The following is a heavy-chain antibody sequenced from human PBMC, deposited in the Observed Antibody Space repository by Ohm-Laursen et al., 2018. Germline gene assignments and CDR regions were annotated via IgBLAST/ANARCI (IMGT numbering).Heavy chain of an antibody. V-gene: IGHV4-61*01. CDR2: IYSGGNT. J-gene: IGHJ4*02. CDR1: GDSLSSGPEN. Sequence: SETLSLTCTVSGDSLSSGPENWSWIRQPPGQGLEYIGFIYSGGNTNYNPSLKNRVTMSVDTSKNQFSLKLNSVTAADTAVYYCARGRHTTGWPYFDNWGPGTLVIVSP. CDR3: ARGRHTTGWPYFDN. D-gene: IGHD6-19*01.